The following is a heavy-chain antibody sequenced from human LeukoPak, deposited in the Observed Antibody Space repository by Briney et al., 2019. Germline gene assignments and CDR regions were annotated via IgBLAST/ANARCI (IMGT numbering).Heavy chain of an antibody. CDR2: IYYSGST. V-gene: IGHV4-39*06. Sequence: SETLSLTCTVSGGSISSSSYYWGWTRQPPGKGLEWIGSIYYSGSTYYNPSLKSRVTISVDTSKNQFPLKLSSVTAADTAVYYCARSPGHSQWLVRFDYWGQGTLVTVSS. CDR3: ARSPGHSQWLVRFDY. J-gene: IGHJ4*02. CDR1: GGSISSSSYY. D-gene: IGHD6-19*01.